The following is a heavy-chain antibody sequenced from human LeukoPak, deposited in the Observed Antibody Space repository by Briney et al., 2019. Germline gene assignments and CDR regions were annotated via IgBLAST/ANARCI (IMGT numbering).Heavy chain of an antibody. CDR1: GFTFSSYG. D-gene: IGHD1-26*01. CDR2: ISYDGSNK. J-gene: IGHJ4*02. Sequence: GSLRLSCASSGFTFSSYGMHWVRQAPGKGLEWVAVISYDGSNKYYADSVKGRFTISRDNSKNTLYLQMNSLRTEDTAVYFCAKDFRVGARSFDYWGQGTLVTVSS. CDR3: AKDFRVGARSFDY. V-gene: IGHV3-30*18.